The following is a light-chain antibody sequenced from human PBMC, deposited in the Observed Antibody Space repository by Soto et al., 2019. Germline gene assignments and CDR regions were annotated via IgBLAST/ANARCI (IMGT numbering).Light chain of an antibody. V-gene: IGKV3-20*01. CDR2: GAS. Sequence: EIVLTQSPGTLSLSPGERATLSCRASQSVSSSYLAWYQQKPGQAPRLLIYGASSRATGIPDRFSGSGSGTDFTLTISRLEPEDFAVYYCQQYGSSPPNTFRQGTKLEIK. J-gene: IGKJ2*01. CDR3: QQYGSSPPNT. CDR1: QSVSSSY.